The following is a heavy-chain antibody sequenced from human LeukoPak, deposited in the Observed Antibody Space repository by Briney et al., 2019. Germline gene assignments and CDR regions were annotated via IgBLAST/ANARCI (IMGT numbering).Heavy chain of an antibody. V-gene: IGHV4-59*01. D-gene: IGHD2-2*01. CDR3: AREAQPLPQFDY. CDR2: IYYSGST. Sequence: SETLSLTCTVSGGSISSYYWSWIRQPPGKGLEWIGYIYYSGSTNYNPSLKSRVTISVDTSKNQFSLKLSSVTAADTAVYYCAREAQPLPQFDYWGQGTLVTVSS. J-gene: IGHJ4*02. CDR1: GGSISSYY.